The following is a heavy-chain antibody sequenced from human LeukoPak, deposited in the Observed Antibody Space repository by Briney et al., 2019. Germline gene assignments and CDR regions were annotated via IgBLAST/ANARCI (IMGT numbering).Heavy chain of an antibody. CDR2: ISSNGGST. D-gene: IGHD6-19*01. Sequence: GGSLRLSCSASGFIFSNYAIHWVRQAPGKGLEYVSTISSNGGSTYYADSVKGRFTISRDNSKNTLNLQMSSLRAEDTAVYFCVKSHSRGYYYFASWGQGALVTVSS. CDR3: VKSHSRGYYYFAS. J-gene: IGHJ4*02. V-gene: IGHV3-64D*09. CDR1: GFIFSNYA.